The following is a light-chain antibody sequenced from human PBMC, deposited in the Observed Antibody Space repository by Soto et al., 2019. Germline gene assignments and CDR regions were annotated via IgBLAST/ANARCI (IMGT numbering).Light chain of an antibody. V-gene: IGLV2-14*03. CDR2: DVS. CDR1: SSDVGGYNY. Sequence: QSALTQPASVSGSPLQSITISCTGTSSDVGGYNYVSWYQHHPGKAPKLMIYDVSNRPSGVSNRFSGSKSGNTASLTISGLQPEDEADYYCCSYTTSNTRQIVFGTGTKVTVL. CDR3: CSYTTSNTRQIV. J-gene: IGLJ1*01.